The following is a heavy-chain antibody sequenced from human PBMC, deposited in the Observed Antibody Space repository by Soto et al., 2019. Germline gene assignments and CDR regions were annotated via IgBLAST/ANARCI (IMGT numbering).Heavy chain of an antibody. Sequence: SETLSLTCAVYGGSFSGYYWSWIRQPPGKGLEWIGEINHSGSTNYNPSLKSRVTISVDTSKNQFSLKLSSVTAADTAVYYCARPAHYYGYRDYYYMDVWGKGTTVTVSS. V-gene: IGHV4-34*01. CDR2: INHSGST. D-gene: IGHD3-10*01. CDR3: ARPAHYYGYRDYYYMDV. CDR1: GGSFSGYY. J-gene: IGHJ6*03.